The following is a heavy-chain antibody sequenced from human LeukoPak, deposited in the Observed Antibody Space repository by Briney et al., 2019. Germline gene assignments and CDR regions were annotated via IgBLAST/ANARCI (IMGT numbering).Heavy chain of an antibody. Sequence: ASVKVSCKASGYTFTSYDINWVRQATGQGLEWTGWMNPNSGNTGYAQKFQGRVTMTRNTSISTAYMELSSLRSEDTAVYYCARGPIVVVPAASPRYYYYYMDVWGKGTTVTVSS. D-gene: IGHD2-2*01. CDR1: GYTFTSYD. J-gene: IGHJ6*03. V-gene: IGHV1-8*01. CDR2: MNPNSGNT. CDR3: ARGPIVVVPAASPRYYYYYMDV.